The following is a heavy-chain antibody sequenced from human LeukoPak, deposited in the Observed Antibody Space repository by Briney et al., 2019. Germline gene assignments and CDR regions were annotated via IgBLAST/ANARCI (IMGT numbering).Heavy chain of an antibody. CDR1: GFSFGTFG. J-gene: IGHJ2*01. CDR3: ARELVSLGTGYFDL. Sequence: LGGSLRLPCEASGFSFGTFGMTWVRQAPGKGLEWVSGITGSSTWTYYADSARGRFTISRDNSKNSLHLQMNNLTADDTAIYYCARELVSLGTGYFDLWGRGTLVTVAS. CDR2: ITGSSTWT. D-gene: IGHD3/OR15-3a*01. V-gene: IGHV3-23*01.